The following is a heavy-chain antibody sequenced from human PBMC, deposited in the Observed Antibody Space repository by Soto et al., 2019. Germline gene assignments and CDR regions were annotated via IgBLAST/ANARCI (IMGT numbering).Heavy chain of an antibody. D-gene: IGHD3-3*01. CDR3: ARDWRGAEGFDP. Sequence: GASVKVSCKASGYIFRNYVMCWVRQAPGQSLEWMGWISAHNGDTNYVQKFQGRVTMTTETSTTTSYMELRNLTSDDTAVYFCARDWRGAEGFDPWGQGTLVTVSS. CDR1: GYIFRNYV. V-gene: IGHV1-18*01. J-gene: IGHJ5*02. CDR2: ISAHNGDT.